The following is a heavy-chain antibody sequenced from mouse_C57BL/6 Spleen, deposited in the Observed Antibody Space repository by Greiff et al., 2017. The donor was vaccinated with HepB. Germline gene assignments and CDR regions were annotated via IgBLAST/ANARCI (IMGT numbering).Heavy chain of an antibody. Sequence: EVKLVESGPGLVKPSQSLSLTCSVTGYSITSGYYWNWIRQFPGNKLEWMGYISYDGSNNYNPSLKNRISITRDTSKNQFFLKLNSVTTEDTATYYCARDRGAGGAMDYWGQGTSVTVSS. V-gene: IGHV3-6*01. CDR2: ISYDGSN. CDR3: ARDRGAGGAMDY. J-gene: IGHJ4*01. D-gene: IGHD3-3*01. CDR1: GYSITSGYY.